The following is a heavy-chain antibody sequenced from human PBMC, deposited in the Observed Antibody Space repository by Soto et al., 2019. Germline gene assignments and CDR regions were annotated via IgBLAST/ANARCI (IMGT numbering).Heavy chain of an antibody. CDR1: GVTFIIYS. V-gene: IGHV3-23*01. J-gene: IGHJ4*02. Sequence: WLSXRLSCSSSGVTFIIYSIIWVRHAPGKGLGWVSAISGSCGSTYYADSVKGRFTISRDNSKNTLYLQMNSLRAEDTAVYYCEKDNTHYRHPGIAADGLEYWGQGTLVTVSS. D-gene: IGHD6-13*01. CDR2: ISGSCGST. CDR3: EKDNTHYRHPGIAADGLEY.